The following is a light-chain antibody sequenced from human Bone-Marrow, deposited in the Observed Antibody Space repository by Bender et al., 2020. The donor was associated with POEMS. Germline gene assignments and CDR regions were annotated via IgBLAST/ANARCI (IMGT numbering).Light chain of an antibody. J-gene: IGLJ1*01. CDR1: NNYLGSDSL. Sequence: QSALTQPASVSGSPGQSITISCTASNNYLGSDSLVSWYQQHPGKAPKLMIYEGVKRPSGTSNRFSASKSGNTASLTISGLQAEDEADYYCSSYTSGGYYVFGTGTKVTVL. CDR2: EGV. V-gene: IGLV2-14*02. CDR3: SSYTSGGYYV.